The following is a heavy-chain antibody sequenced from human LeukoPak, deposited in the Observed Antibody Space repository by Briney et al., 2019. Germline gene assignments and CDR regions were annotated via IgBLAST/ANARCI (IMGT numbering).Heavy chain of an antibody. D-gene: IGHD3-3*01. Sequence: PGGSLRLSCAASGFTFSSYWMSWVRQAPGKGLEWVANIKRDGSEKYYVDSVKGRFTISRDNAKNSLYLQMNSLRAEDTAVYYCARVYYDFWSGPEDWGQGTLVTVSS. V-gene: IGHV3-7*01. CDR1: GFTFSSYW. CDR2: IKRDGSEK. J-gene: IGHJ4*02. CDR3: ARVYYDFWSGPED.